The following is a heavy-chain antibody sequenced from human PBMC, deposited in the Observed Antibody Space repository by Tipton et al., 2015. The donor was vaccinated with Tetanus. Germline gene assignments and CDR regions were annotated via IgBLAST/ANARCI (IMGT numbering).Heavy chain of an antibody. J-gene: IGHJ4*02. Sequence: TLSLTCAVYGGSFTDYSWSWIRQPPGQGLEWIGEVNQAGNTDYIPSLKGRVTMSLDTSKSQLSLHLSSGTAADTAVYYCARDQARGARGWNYFDYWGRGTLVTVSS. V-gene: IGHV4-34*01. CDR2: VNQAGNT. CDR1: GGSFTDYS. CDR3: ARDQARGARGWNYFDY. D-gene: IGHD1-26*01.